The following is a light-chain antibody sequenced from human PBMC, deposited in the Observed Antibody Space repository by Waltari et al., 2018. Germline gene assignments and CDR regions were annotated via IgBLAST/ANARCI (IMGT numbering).Light chain of an antibody. Sequence: DTQMTQSPSSLSASVGDRVTITCRASHTITTYLNWYQQKPGKAPKVLISAASTLHSGVPSRFSGIGSVTYFTLTISSLQPEDFATYYCQQSYETPLTFGGGTRVEIK. V-gene: IGKV1-39*01. J-gene: IGKJ4*01. CDR3: QQSYETPLT. CDR2: AAS. CDR1: HTITTY.